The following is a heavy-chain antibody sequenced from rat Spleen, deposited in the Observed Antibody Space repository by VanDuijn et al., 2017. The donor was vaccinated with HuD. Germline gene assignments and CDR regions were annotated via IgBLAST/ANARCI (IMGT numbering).Heavy chain of an antibody. CDR3: VRQSLGEGFDY. V-gene: IGHV5-7*01. CDR2: ISYDGSST. J-gene: IGHJ2*01. CDR1: GFTFSDYN. D-gene: IGHD5-1*01. Sequence: EVQLVESGGGLVQPGRSLKLSCAASGFTFSDYNMAWVRQAPKKGLEWVATISYDGSSTYYRDSVKGRFTISRDNAKSTLYLQMDSLRSEDTATYYCVRQSLGEGFDYWGQGVMVSVSS.